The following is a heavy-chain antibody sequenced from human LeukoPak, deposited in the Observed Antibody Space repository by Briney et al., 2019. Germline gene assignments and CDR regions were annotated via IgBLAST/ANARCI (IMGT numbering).Heavy chain of an antibody. Sequence: SVKVSCRASGGTFSNYAISWVRQAPGQGLEWMGRIIPMFRTPNYAQKFQGRVTITTDESTSTAYMELSSLTSEDTAVYYCARVGEEDSSGSALGYWGQGTLVTVSS. CDR1: GGTFSNYA. D-gene: IGHD3-22*01. V-gene: IGHV1-69*05. CDR2: IIPMFRTP. J-gene: IGHJ4*02. CDR3: ARVGEEDSSGSALGY.